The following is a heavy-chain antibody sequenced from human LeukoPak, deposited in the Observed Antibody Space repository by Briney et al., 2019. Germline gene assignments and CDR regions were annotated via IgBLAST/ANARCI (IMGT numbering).Heavy chain of an antibody. Sequence: GSLRLSCAASGFTFSSYEMNWVRQAPGKGLEWVSYITISGSTIYYTDSVKGRFTISRDNAKNSLYLEMNSLRAEDTAVYYCARVQYSGSYPSFDYWGQGTLVTVSS. D-gene: IGHD1-26*01. CDR2: ITISGSTI. V-gene: IGHV3-48*03. J-gene: IGHJ4*02. CDR3: ARVQYSGSYPSFDY. CDR1: GFTFSSYE.